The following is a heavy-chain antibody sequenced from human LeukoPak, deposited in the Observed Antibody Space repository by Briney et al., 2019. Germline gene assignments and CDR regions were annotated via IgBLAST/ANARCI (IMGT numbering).Heavy chain of an antibody. CDR2: ISSDGTTT. CDR1: GFTFTSYW. J-gene: IGHJ4*02. D-gene: IGHD1-26*01. CDR3: VRDRYGSYDY. Sequence: GGSLRLSCAASGFTFTSYWMHWVRLAPGKGLVWVSHISSDGTTTACADSLKGRFTISRDNAKSTLYLQINRTRDDDTAVYYCVRDRYGSYDYWGQGTLVTVSS. V-gene: IGHV3-74*01.